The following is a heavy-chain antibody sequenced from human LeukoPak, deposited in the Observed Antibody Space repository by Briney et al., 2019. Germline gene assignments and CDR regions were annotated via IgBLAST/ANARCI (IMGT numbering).Heavy chain of an antibody. J-gene: IGHJ4*02. V-gene: IGHV1-2*02. Sequence: ASVKVSCKASGGTFSSYAISWVRQAPGQGLEWMGWINPNSGGTNYAQKFQGRVTMTRDTSISTAYMELSRLRSDDTAVYYCARLIHRISRSVDYWGQGTLVTVSS. CDR1: GGTFSSYA. CDR2: INPNSGGT. D-gene: IGHD3-3*02. CDR3: ARLIHRISRSVDY.